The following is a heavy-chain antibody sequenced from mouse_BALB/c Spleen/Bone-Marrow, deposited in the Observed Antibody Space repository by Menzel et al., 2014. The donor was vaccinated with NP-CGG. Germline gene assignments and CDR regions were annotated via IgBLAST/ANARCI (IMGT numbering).Heavy chain of an antibody. V-gene: IGHV7-3*02. CDR1: GFTFTDYY. Sequence: EVQLLESGGGLVQPGGSLRLSCTTSGFTFTDYYMSWVRQPPGKALEWLAFIRNKAYGYTTEYNASVRGRFTISRDNSQSILYLQMNTLRTEDSATYYCARFPMDYWGQGTSVTVSS. J-gene: IGHJ4*01. CDR3: ARFPMDY. CDR2: IRNKAYGYTT.